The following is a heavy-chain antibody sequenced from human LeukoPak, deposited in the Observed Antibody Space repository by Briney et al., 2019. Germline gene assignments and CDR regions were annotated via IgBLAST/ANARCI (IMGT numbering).Heavy chain of an antibody. CDR3: VRKSAARRTSEFDY. V-gene: IGHV1-2*02. Sequence: ASVKVSCKASGYIFTGYYMHWVRQAPGQGLEWMGWISPNSGGTNYAQKFQGRVTMTSDTSINTGYMELSSLKSDDTAVYYCVRKSAARRTSEFDYWGQGSLVTVSS. J-gene: IGHJ4*02. D-gene: IGHD6-6*01. CDR1: GYIFTGYY. CDR2: ISPNSGGT.